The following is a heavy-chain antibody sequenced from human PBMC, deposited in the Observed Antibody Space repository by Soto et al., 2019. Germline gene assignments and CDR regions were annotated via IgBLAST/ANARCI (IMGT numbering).Heavy chain of an antibody. D-gene: IGHD2-2*01. CDR1: GGSISSGDYY. V-gene: IGHV4-30-4*01. Sequence: QVQLQESGPGLVKPSQTLSLTCTVSGGSISSGDYYWSWIRQPPGKGLEWIGYIYYSGSTYYNPSLKSRVTLSVDTSKNQFSLQLSSVTAADTAVYYCATLGYCISTSCYDFYYYGMDVWGQGTTVTVSS. CDR2: IYYSGST. J-gene: IGHJ6*02. CDR3: ATLGYCISTSCYDFYYYGMDV.